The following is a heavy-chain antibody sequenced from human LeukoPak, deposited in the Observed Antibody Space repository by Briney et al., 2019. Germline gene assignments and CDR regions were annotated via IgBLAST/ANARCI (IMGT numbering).Heavy chain of an antibody. D-gene: IGHD3-9*01. CDR3: ARDRYYDILTDPAGYGMDV. CDR1: GFTFSSYA. V-gene: IGHV3-23*01. CDR2: INEGGGNT. Sequence: GGSLRLSCAASGFTFSSYAMSWVRQAPGKGLEWVSAINEGGGNTYYADSVKGRFTISRDNSKNTLSLQMNSLRDDDTAVYYCARDRYYDILTDPAGYGMDVWGQGTTVTVSS. J-gene: IGHJ6*02.